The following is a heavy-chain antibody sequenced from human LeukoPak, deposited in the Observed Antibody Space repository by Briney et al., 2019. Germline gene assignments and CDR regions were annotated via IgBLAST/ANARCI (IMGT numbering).Heavy chain of an antibody. V-gene: IGHV1-69*05. CDR2: IIPIFGTA. J-gene: IGHJ4*02. CDR3: ARSLYGSGSYEWLY. D-gene: IGHD3-10*01. CDR1: GGTFISYA. Sequence: SVKVSCKASGGTFISYAISWVRQAPGQGLEWMGRIIPIFGTANYAQKFQGRVTITTDESTSTAYMELSSLRSEDTAVYYCARSLYGSGSYEWLYWGQGTLVTVSS.